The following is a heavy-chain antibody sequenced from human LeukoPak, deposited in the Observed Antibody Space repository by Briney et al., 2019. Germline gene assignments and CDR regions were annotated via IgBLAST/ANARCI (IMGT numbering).Heavy chain of an antibody. Sequence: GGSLRLSCAASGFTFSSYGMHWVRQAPGKGLEWVAVIWYDGSNKYYEDSVKGRFTISRDNSKNTLYLQMNSLRAEDTAVYYCARDEREYYYDSSGYQIGSAYYFDYWGQGTLVTVSS. CDR3: ARDEREYYYDSSGYQIGSAYYFDY. CDR1: GFTFSSYG. V-gene: IGHV3-33*01. J-gene: IGHJ4*02. D-gene: IGHD3-22*01. CDR2: IWYDGSNK.